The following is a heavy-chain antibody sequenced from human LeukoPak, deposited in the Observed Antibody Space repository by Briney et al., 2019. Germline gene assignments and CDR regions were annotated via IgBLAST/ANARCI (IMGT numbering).Heavy chain of an antibody. CDR3: AREDPQTTVPEGMDV. Sequence: SETLSLTCTVSGGSISSYYWSWIRQPPGKGLEWIGYIYYSGTTNYNPSLKSRVTISVDTSKNQFSLKLSSVTAADTAVYYCAREDPQTTVPEGMDVWGQGTTVTVSS. J-gene: IGHJ6*02. CDR2: IYYSGTT. CDR1: GGSISSYY. V-gene: IGHV4-59*01. D-gene: IGHD4-17*01.